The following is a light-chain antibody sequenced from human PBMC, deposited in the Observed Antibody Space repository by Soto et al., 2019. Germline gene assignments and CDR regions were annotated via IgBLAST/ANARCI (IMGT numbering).Light chain of an antibody. J-gene: IGLJ3*02. CDR1: SSDVGNYIF. CDR2: DIN. CDR3: ISYIPSTTTHWV. V-gene: IGLV2-14*01. Sequence: QSALTQPASVSGSPGQSITISCTGTSSDVGNYIFVSWYRQHPGKAPKLMIYDINNRPSGISDRFSGSKSGDTASLTISGLQAEDEADYYCISYIPSTTTHWVFGGGTKLTVL.